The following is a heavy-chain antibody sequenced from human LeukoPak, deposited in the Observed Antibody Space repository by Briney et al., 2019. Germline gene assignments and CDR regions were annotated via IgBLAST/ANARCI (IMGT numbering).Heavy chain of an antibody. CDR2: IYYSGST. CDR3: ASRISLYYFDY. CDR1: GGSISSYY. Sequence: SETLSLTCTVSGGSISSYYWSWIRQPPGKGLEWIGYIYYSGSTSYNPSLKSRVTISVDTSKNQFSLKLSSVTAADTAVYYCASRISLYYFDYWGQGTLVIVSS. D-gene: IGHD3-10*01. V-gene: IGHV4-59*08. J-gene: IGHJ4*02.